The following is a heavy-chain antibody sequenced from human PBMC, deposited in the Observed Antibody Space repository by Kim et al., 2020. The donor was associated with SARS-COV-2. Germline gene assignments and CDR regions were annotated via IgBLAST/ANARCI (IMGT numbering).Heavy chain of an antibody. CDR1: GFTFSSYA. V-gene: IGHV3-64D*06. CDR2: ISSSGINT. Sequence: GGSLRLSCSASGFTFSSYAMHWVRQAPGKGLEYVSAISSSGINTYYADSVKGRFTISRDNSKNTLHLQMSSLRTEDTAVYYCVKAPAGFGESLYYYYYGMDVWGQGTTVTVSS. D-gene: IGHD3-10*01. CDR3: VKAPAGFGESLYYYYYGMDV. J-gene: IGHJ6*02.